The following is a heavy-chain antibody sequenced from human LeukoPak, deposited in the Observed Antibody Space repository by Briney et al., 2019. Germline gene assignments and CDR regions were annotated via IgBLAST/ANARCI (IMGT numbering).Heavy chain of an antibody. D-gene: IGHD2-21*01. CDR3: ARQGSDNFFDS. V-gene: IGHV4-4*07. J-gene: IGHJ4*02. CDR2: VSQWNT. Sequence: SETLSLTCTLSNDYIKDYYWSWIRQPAGKGLEWIGRVSQWNTNYNPSLMSRVTMSVQASKNQFSLKLNSATAADTAVYYCARQGSDNFFDSWGLGIPVTVSS. CDR1: NDYIKDYY.